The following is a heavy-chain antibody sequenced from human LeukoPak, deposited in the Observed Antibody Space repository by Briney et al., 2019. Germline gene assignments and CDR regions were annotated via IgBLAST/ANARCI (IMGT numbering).Heavy chain of an antibody. J-gene: IGHJ4*02. CDR1: GDSITNDIW. V-gene: IGHV4-4*02. D-gene: IGHD2-2*02. CDR2: VYHTGTT. Sequence: SETLSLTCAVSGDSITNDIWWSWVRQSPGKGLEWIGEVYHTGTTNYNPSLKSRVNMSVDKSKNQFSLRLTSVTAADTAVYFCASQSTLAIPFDFWGQGTLVTVSS. CDR3: ASQSTLAIPFDF.